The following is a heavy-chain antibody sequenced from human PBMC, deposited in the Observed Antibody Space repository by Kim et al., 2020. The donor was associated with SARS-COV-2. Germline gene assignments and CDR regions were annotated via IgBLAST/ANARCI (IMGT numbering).Heavy chain of an antibody. J-gene: IGHJ4*01. D-gene: IGHD3-10*01. CDR3: ARTYYYGSGSYFYFDY. V-gene: IGHV3-74*01. CDR1: GFSFSSYW. Sequence: GGSLRLSCAASGFSFSSYWMHWVRQAPGKGLVWVSRIKSDGTGTAYADSVKGRFTISRDNAKNTLYLQMNSLRAEDTAVYYCARTYYYGSGSYFYFDYWG. CDR2: IKSDGTGT.